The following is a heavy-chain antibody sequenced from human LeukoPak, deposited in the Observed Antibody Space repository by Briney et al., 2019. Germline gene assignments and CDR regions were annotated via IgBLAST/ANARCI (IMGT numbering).Heavy chain of an antibody. CDR1: GFPLSSYA. CDR2: ISGSGSRT. J-gene: IGHJ4*02. CDR3: AKIRSEVVVAATNY. Sequence: GGSLRLSCAASGFPLSSYAMSWVRQAPGKGLEGVSAISGSGSRTYYADSVKGRITISRDNSKDTLFLQMDSLRAEDTAVYYCAKIRSEVVVAATNYWGQGTLVSVSS. D-gene: IGHD2-15*01. V-gene: IGHV3-23*01.